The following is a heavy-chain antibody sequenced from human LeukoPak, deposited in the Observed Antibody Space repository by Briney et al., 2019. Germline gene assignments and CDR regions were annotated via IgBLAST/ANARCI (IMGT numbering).Heavy chain of an antibody. CDR1: GGSISSGGYY. J-gene: IGHJ4*02. CDR2: IYYSGST. D-gene: IGHD5-12*01. CDR3: ARDRHSGYDHGVDY. Sequence: SETLSLTCTVSGGSISSGGYYWSWIRQHPGKGLEWIGYIYYSGSTYYNPSLKSRVTISVDTSKNQFSLKLSSVTAADTAVYYCARDRHSGYDHGVDYWGQGTLVTVSS. V-gene: IGHV4-31*03.